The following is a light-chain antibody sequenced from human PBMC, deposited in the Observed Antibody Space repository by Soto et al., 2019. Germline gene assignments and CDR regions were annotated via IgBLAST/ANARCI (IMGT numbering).Light chain of an antibody. CDR2: HVT. Sequence: QSALTQPASVSGSLGQSITISCSGTSSNVGAYNYVSWYQQYPGQAPKLMIYHVTDRPSGVSNRFSGSKSGNTASLTISGLQAEDEDDYYCCSYSTSNTFVFGTGTKVPGL. V-gene: IGLV2-14*01. CDR3: CSYSTSNTFV. CDR1: SSNVGAYNY. J-gene: IGLJ1*01.